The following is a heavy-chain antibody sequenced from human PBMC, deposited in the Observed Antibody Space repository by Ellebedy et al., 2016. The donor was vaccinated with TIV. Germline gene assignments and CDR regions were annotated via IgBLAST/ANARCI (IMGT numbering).Heavy chain of an antibody. V-gene: IGHV4-39*01. J-gene: IGHJ5*02. CDR1: GGSISSSSYY. Sequence: MPPETLSLTCTVSGGSISSSSYYWGWIRQPPGKGLEWIGSIYYSGSTYYNPSLKSRVTISVDTSKNQFSLKLSSVTAADTAVYYCARGRRIAVAGTGSWFDPWGQGTLVTVSS. CDR2: IYYSGST. D-gene: IGHD6-19*01. CDR3: ARGRRIAVAGTGSWFDP.